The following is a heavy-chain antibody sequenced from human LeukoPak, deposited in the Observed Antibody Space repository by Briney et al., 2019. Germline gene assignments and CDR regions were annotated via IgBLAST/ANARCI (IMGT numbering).Heavy chain of an antibody. CDR2: IYASGST. CDR1: GGSISSYY. V-gene: IGHV4-4*07. Sequence: SETLSLTCTVSGGSISSYYCSWIRQPAGKGLEWIGRIYASGSTNANPSLKSRVTMSVATSKSQFSLRLTSVTAADRAVYYCARGYGDIEYWGQGILVTVSS. D-gene: IGHD4-17*01. J-gene: IGHJ4*02. CDR3: ARGYGDIEY.